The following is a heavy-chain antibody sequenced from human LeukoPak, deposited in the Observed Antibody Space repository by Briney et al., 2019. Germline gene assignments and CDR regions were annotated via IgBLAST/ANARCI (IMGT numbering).Heavy chain of an antibody. Sequence: GGSLRLSCAASGFTFRSYTRTWVPQAPGWALEWVSSKSIRSNYISDAASVKGRFTVSRDNVKNSLYLQMNSLRAEDTAVYYCARDGYSSSWYVAYWGQGTLVTVSA. CDR2: KSIRSNYI. V-gene: IGHV3-21*01. CDR3: ARDGYSSSWYVAY. CDR1: GFTFRSYT. D-gene: IGHD6-13*01. J-gene: IGHJ4*02.